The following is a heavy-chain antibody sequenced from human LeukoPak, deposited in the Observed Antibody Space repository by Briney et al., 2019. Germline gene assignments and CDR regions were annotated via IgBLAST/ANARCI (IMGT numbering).Heavy chain of an antibody. J-gene: IGHJ4*02. CDR1: GYSFTSYW. Sequence: GESLKISCKGSGYSFTSYWIGWVRQMPGKGLEWMGIIYPGDSDTRYSPSFQGQVTISADKSISTAYLQWSSLKASDTAMYYCARQGYSYGTPAPHDPIDYWGQGTLVTVSS. CDR2: IYPGDSDT. D-gene: IGHD5-18*01. V-gene: IGHV5-51*01. CDR3: ARQGYSYGTPAPHDPIDY.